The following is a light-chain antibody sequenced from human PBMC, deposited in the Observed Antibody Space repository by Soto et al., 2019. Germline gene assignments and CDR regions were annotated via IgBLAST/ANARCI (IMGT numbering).Light chain of an antibody. J-gene: IGKJ4*01. V-gene: IGKV3D-15*01. CDR3: QQYNDWPLT. CDR1: QSVDSN. CDR2: GAS. Sequence: EILMTQSPATLSVSPGDGATLSCRASQSVDSNLAWYQQKPGQTPRLLIYGASTRPTGIPARFSGSGSGTEFTLTISSLQSEDSAVYYCQQYNDWPLTFGGGNKVESK.